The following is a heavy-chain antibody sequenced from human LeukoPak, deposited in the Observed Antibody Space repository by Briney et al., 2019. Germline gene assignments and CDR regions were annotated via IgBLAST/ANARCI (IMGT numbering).Heavy chain of an antibody. CDR2: ISSSSSYI. V-gene: IGHV3-21*01. CDR3: ARGGLEYYDILTGPFDY. D-gene: IGHD3-9*01. Sequence: GGSLRLSCAASGFTFSSYSMNWVRLAPGKGLEWVSSISSSSSYIYYADSVKGRFTISRDNAKNSLYLQMNSLRAEDTAVYYCARGGLEYYDILTGPFDYWGQGTLVTVSS. CDR1: GFTFSSYS. J-gene: IGHJ4*02.